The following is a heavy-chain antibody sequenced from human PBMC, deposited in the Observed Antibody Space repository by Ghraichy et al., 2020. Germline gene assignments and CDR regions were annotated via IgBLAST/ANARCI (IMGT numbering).Heavy chain of an antibody. Sequence: SETLSLTCAVYDGPIDSYCWCWSRNRPRKGQEWNGEINHSASTNYNAYLKSRITISVDVTKNQCSLRLSSVTATDTSVYFCARGRKSSQQLVPLPFDYWGQGTLVTVSS. CDR1: DGPIDSYC. D-gene: IGHD6-13*01. CDR2: INHSAST. J-gene: IGHJ4*02. CDR3: ARGRKSSQQLVPLPFDY. V-gene: IGHV4-34*01.